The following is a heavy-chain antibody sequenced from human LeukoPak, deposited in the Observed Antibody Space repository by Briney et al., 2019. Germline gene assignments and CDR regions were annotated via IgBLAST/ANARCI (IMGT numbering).Heavy chain of an antibody. Sequence: GESLKISCKGSGYSFTTYWIGWVRQMPGKGLEWMGIIYPGDSDTTYSPSFQGQVTISADKSISTAYLQWSSLKASDSAMYYCGRIPAAGSLKGSFDVWGQGTMVTVSS. D-gene: IGHD6-13*01. CDR1: GYSFTTYW. V-gene: IGHV5-51*01. CDR2: IYPGDSDT. CDR3: GRIPAAGSLKGSFDV. J-gene: IGHJ3*01.